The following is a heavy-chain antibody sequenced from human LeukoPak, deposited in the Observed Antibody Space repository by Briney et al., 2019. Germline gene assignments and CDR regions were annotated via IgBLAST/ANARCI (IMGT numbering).Heavy chain of an antibody. V-gene: IGHV5-51*01. Sequence: GESLKISCKASGNRFTSYWIAWVRQMPGEGLEWMGIIYPGEAETRYSPSFEGQVTISADKSISTAYLQWNNLKASDTAIYYCARRTIFGGNWFDPWGQETLVTVSS. CDR3: ARRTIFGGNWFDP. CDR2: IYPGEAET. J-gene: IGHJ5*02. D-gene: IGHD3-3*01. CDR1: GNRFTSYW.